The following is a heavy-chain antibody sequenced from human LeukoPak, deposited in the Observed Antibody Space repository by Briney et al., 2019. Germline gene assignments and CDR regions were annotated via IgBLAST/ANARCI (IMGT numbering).Heavy chain of an antibody. J-gene: IGHJ4*02. V-gene: IGHV3-30*18. CDR3: AKDRSSSWSFDY. CDR1: GFTFSSSG. Sequence: GGSLRLSCAASGFTFSSSGMHWVRQAPGKGLEWVAVISYDASRKNYADSVKGRFTISRDHSKNTLNLQMNSLRAEDTAVYYCAKDRSSSWSFDYWGQGTLVTVSS. D-gene: IGHD6-13*01. CDR2: ISYDASRK.